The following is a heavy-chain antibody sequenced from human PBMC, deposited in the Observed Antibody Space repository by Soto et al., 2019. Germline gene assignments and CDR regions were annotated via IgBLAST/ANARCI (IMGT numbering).Heavy chain of an antibody. CDR2: INPNNGVT. CDR3: ARGALTVANWFDP. CDR1: GYTFTDYY. D-gene: IGHD6-19*01. J-gene: IGHJ5*02. V-gene: IGHV1-2*02. Sequence: QVPLVQSGAEVKKPGASVKVSCKASGYTFTDYYMSWVRQAPGQGPEWMGWINPNNGVTNYAQKFQGRVTMTRDTSISTAYMDLGRLTSDDTAVYYCARGALTVANWFDPWGQGTQVTVSS.